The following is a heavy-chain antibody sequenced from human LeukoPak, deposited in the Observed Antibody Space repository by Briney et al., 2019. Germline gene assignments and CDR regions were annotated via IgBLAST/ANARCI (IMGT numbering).Heavy chain of an antibody. CDR2: INHSGST. CDR1: GGSFSGYY. J-gene: IGHJ4*02. D-gene: IGHD3-10*01. Sequence: SETLSLTCAVYGGSFSGYYWSWIRQPPGKGLEWIGEINHSGSTNYNPSLKSRVTISVDTSKNQFSLKLSSVTAADTAVYYCAREGPGVKIDYWGQGTLVTVSS. V-gene: IGHV4-34*01. CDR3: AREGPGVKIDY.